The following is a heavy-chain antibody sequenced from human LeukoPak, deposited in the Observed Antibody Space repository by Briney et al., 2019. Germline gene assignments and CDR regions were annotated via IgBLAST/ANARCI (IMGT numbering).Heavy chain of an antibody. J-gene: IGHJ5*02. Sequence: SVKVSCKASGGTFSSYAISWVRQAPGQGLEWMGGIIPIFGTANYAQKFQGRVTITRDTSASTAYMELSSLRSEDTAVYYCARDTGRWELLFWFDPWGQGTLVTVSS. D-gene: IGHD1-26*01. CDR1: GGTFSSYA. CDR2: IIPIFGTA. CDR3: ARDTGRWELLFWFDP. V-gene: IGHV1-69*05.